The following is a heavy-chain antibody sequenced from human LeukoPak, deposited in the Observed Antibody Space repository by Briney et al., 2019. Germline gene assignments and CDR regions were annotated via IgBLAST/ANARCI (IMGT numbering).Heavy chain of an antibody. J-gene: IGHJ5*02. CDR2: IIPIFGTA. CDR3: AREGSAFWSGPTRRNWFDP. D-gene: IGHD3-3*01. CDR1: VGTFSSYA. Sequence: SLRVSSKASVGTFSSYAISWVRQAPGQGLEWMGGIIPIFGTANYAQKFQGRVTITADESTSTAYMELSSLRSEDTAVYYCAREGSAFWSGPTRRNWFDPWGQGTLVTVSS. V-gene: IGHV1-69*01.